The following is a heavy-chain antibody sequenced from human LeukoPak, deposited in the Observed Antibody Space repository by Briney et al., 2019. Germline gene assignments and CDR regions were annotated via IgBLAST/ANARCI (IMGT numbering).Heavy chain of an antibody. CDR1: GFTFSTYA. CDR2: ISYDGSNK. V-gene: IGHV3-30-3*01. D-gene: IGHD2-2*01. CDR3: ARDRSTTTKDLDY. J-gene: IGHJ4*02. Sequence: GGSLRLSCAASGFTFSTYALHWVRQAPGKGLEWVAIISYDGSNKYYADSVTGRFTISRDNSKNTLYLQMISLRAEDTAVYDCARDRSTTTKDLDYWGQRTLVTVSS.